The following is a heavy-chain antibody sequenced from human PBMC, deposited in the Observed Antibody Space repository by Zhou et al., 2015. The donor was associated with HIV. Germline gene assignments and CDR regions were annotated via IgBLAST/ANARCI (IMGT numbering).Heavy chain of an antibody. D-gene: IGHD4-17*01. CDR2: IIPMFGTA. CDR3: ARGPEEGEGLRTPMYYYYAMDV. V-gene: IGHV1-69*06. CDR1: GDTFKNYA. Sequence: QVQLVQSGAEVKESGSSVKVSCKASGDTFKNYAITWVRQAPGRGLEWMGGIIPMFGTATYAQNFQDRLTITADKSTNTAYMALTNLRSEDAAIYYCARGPEEGEGLRTPMYYYYAMDVWAKGPRSPSP. J-gene: IGHJ6*02.